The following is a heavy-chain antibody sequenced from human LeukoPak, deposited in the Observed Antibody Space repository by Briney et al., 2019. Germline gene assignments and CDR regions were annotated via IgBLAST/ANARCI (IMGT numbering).Heavy chain of an antibody. J-gene: IGHJ4*02. V-gene: IGHV4-39*01. CDR3: ARLGVTAAGPQDY. CDR2: IYYSGST. CDR1: GGSISSSSYY. Sequence: SETLSLTCTVSGGSISSSSYYWGWIRQPPGRGLEWIGSIYYSGSTYYNPSLKSRVTVSVDTSKNQFSLKLSAVTAADTAAYYCARLGVTAAGPQDYWGQGTLVTVSS. D-gene: IGHD2-21*02.